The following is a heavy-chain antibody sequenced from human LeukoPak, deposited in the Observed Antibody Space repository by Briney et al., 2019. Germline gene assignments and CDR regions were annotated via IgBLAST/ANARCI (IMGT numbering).Heavy chain of an antibody. D-gene: IGHD6-13*01. CDR2: INHSGST. Sequence: SQTLSLTCTVSGGSISSGGYYWSWIRQPPGKGLEWIGEINHSGSTNYNPSLKSRVTISVDTSKNQFSLKLSSVTAADTAVYYCARGGRGSSWSNWFDPWGQGTLVTVSS. J-gene: IGHJ5*02. CDR1: GGSISSGGYY. V-gene: IGHV4-30-2*01. CDR3: ARGGRGSSWSNWFDP.